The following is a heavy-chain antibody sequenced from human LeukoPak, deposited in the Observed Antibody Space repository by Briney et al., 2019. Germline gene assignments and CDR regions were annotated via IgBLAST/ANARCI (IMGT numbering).Heavy chain of an antibody. D-gene: IGHD6-13*01. CDR2: IYPGDSDT. Sequence: GESLKISFKGSGYSFTSYWIGWVRQMPGKGLEWMGIIYPGDSDTRYSPSFQGQVTISADKSISTAYLQWSSLKASDTAMYYCARFLAAAGTRPVDYGMDVWGQGTTVTVSS. J-gene: IGHJ6*02. V-gene: IGHV5-51*01. CDR3: ARFLAAAGTRPVDYGMDV. CDR1: GYSFTSYW.